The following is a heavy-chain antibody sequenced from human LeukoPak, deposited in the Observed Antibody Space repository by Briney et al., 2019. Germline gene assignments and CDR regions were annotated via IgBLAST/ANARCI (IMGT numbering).Heavy chain of an antibody. CDR3: AGPRYGEFDY. CDR2: IYYSGST. Sequence: SETLSLTCTVSGGSISSSSYYWSWIRQPAGKGLEWIGYIYYSGSTNYNPSLKSRVTISVDTSKNQFSLKLSSVTAADTAVYYCAGPRYGEFDYWGQGTLVTVSS. CDR1: GGSISSSSYY. J-gene: IGHJ4*02. V-gene: IGHV4-61*10. D-gene: IGHD4-17*01.